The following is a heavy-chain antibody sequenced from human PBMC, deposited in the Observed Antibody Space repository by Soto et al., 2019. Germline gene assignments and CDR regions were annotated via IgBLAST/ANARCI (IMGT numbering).Heavy chain of an antibody. D-gene: IGHD2-15*01. CDR2: IYYSGST. Sequence: QVQLQQSGPGLVKPSQTLSLTCTVSGGSISGGGYCWSWIRQHPGKGLEWIGYIYYSGSTYYNPSLKRLATISVDTSKNQFSLKLSSVTAADTAVYYWAVSYCSGGSGYCRGYYFDSWGQGTLVTVSS. CDR3: AVSYCSGGSGYCRGYYFDS. V-gene: IGHV4-31*01. J-gene: IGHJ4*02. CDR1: GGSISGGGYC.